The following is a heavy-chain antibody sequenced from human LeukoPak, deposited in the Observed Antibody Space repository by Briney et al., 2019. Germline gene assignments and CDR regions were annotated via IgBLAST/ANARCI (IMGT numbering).Heavy chain of an antibody. CDR2: ISGSGGST. CDR1: GFTFSSYA. V-gene: IGHV3-23*01. D-gene: IGHD5-18*01. Sequence: GGSLRLSCAAAGFTFSSYAMSWVRQAPGKGLEWVSAISGSGGSTYYADSVKGRFTISRDNSKNTLYLQMNSLRGEDTAVYYCARDYVGTATRLDYWGQGTLVTVSS. J-gene: IGHJ4*02. CDR3: ARDYVGTATRLDY.